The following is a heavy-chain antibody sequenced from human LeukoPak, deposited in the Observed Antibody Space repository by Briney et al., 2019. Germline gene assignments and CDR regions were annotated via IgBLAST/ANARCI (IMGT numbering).Heavy chain of an antibody. CDR3: ARDRVVITMVRGAHNSDYYYYGMDV. V-gene: IGHV3-48*03. D-gene: IGHD3-10*01. Sequence: PGGSLRLSCAASGFTFSSYEMNWVRQAPGEGLEWVSYISSSGSTIYYADSVKGRFTISRDNAKNSLYLQMKSLRAEDTAVYYCARDRVVITMVRGAHNSDYYYYGMDVWGQGTTVTVSS. CDR1: GFTFSSYE. J-gene: IGHJ6*02. CDR2: ISSSGSTI.